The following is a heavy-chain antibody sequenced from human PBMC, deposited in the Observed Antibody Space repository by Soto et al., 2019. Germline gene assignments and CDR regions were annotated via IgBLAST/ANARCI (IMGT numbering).Heavy chain of an antibody. Sequence: SETLSLTCTVSGGSISSGGYYWSWIRQHPGKGLEWIGYIYYSGSTYYNPSLKSRVTISVDTSKNQFSLKLSSVTAADTAVYYCSRAPGGWLRLTVAQYYFDYWGQGTLVTVSS. V-gene: IGHV4-31*03. CDR3: SRAPGGWLRLTVAQYYFDY. CDR2: IYYSGST. J-gene: IGHJ4*02. D-gene: IGHD5-12*01. CDR1: GGSISSGGYY.